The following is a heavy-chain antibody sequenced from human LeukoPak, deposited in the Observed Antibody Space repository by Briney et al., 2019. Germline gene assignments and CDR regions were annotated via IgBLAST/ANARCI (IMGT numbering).Heavy chain of an antibody. V-gene: IGHV3-48*03. Sequence: PGGSLRLSCVASGFTLNSYEMNWVRQAPGKGLEWVSYIHSSSGSIYYADSVKGRFTISRDNAKNSLYLQMNSLRAEDTALYYCAREDQPRGTFDYWGQGILVTVSS. CDR3: AREDQPRGTFDY. CDR1: GFTLNSYE. D-gene: IGHD2-15*01. CDR2: IHSSSGSI. J-gene: IGHJ4*02.